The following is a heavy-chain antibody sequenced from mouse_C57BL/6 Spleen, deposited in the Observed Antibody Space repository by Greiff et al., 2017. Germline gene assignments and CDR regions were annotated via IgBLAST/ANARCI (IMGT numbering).Heavy chain of an antibody. D-gene: IGHD2-3*01. J-gene: IGHJ4*01. CDR1: GYTFTEYT. CDR2: FYPGSGSI. V-gene: IGHV1-62-2*01. Sequence: QVQLKESGAELVKPGASVKLSCTASGYTFTEYTIHWVKQRSGQGLEWIGWFYPGSGSIKYNEKFKDKATLTADKSSSTVYMELSRLTSEDSAVYFCARHLYDGYIYYYAMDYWGQGTSVTVSS. CDR3: ARHLYDGYIYYYAMDY.